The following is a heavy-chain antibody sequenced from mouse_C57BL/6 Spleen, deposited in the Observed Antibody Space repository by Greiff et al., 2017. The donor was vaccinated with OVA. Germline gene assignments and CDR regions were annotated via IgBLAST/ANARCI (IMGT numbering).Heavy chain of an antibody. CDR3: ARVGCITTVVAPLDY. CDR2: IHPNGGST. J-gene: IGHJ2*01. Sequence: QVQLQQPGAELVKPGASVKLSCKASGYTFTSYWMHWVKQRPGQGLEWIGMIHPNGGSTNYNEKFKSKATLTVDKSSSTAYMQLSSLTSEDAAVQYCARVGCITTVVAPLDYWGQGTTRTGPS. V-gene: IGHV1-64*01. CDR1: GYTFTSYW. D-gene: IGHD1-1*01.